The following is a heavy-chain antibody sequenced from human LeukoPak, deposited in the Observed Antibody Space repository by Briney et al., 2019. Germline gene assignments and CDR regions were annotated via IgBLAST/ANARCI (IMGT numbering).Heavy chain of an antibody. CDR1: GFTFSSYG. V-gene: IGHV3-30*03. CDR2: IAYDGSNK. J-gene: IGHJ6*02. Sequence: PGRSLRLSCAASGFTFSSYGIHWVRQAPGKGLERVAAIAYDGSNKYYADSVKGRFTISRDNSKKTLYLQMNSLRAEDTAVYYCARDQGVVVHGKYHYYGMDVWGQGTTVTVSS. D-gene: IGHD3-22*01. CDR3: ARDQGVVVHGKYHYYGMDV.